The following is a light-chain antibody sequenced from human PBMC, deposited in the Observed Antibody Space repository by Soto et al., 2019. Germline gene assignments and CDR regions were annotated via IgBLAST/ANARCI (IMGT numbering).Light chain of an antibody. CDR1: QSVRSGY. V-gene: IGKV3-20*01. CDR2: GAS. Sequence: EIVLTQSPGTLSLSPGERATLSCRASQSVRSGYFAWYQQKPGQAPRLLIVGASSRATGIPDRFSGGGSGTDFTLTISRLEPEDFALYYCHQYNSWPRGTFGPGTKVEIK. CDR3: HQYNSWPRGT. J-gene: IGKJ3*01.